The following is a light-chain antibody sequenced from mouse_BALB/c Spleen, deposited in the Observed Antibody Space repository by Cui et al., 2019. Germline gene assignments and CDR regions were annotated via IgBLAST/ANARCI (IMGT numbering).Light chain of an antibody. CDR2: STS. J-gene: IGKJ1*01. V-gene: IGKV4-80*01. Sequence: QIVLTQSPAIMSASLGEEITLTCSASSSVSYMHWYQQKSGTSPKLLIYSTSNLASGVPSRFSGSGSGTFYSLTISSVEAEDAADYYCHQWSTFGGGTKLEIK. CDR3: HQWST. CDR1: SSVSY.